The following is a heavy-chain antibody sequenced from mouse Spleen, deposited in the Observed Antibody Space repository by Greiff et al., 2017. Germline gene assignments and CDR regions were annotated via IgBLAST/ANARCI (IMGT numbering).Heavy chain of an antibody. J-gene: IGHJ3*01. Sequence: VKLMESGAELARPGASVKLSCKASGYTFTSYGISWVKQRTGQGLEWIGEIYPRSGNTYYNEKFKGKATLTADKSSSTAYMELRSLTSEDSAVYFCARSGMITKEWFAYWGQGTLVTVSA. D-gene: IGHD2-4*01. V-gene: IGHV1-81*01. CDR3: ARSGMITKEWFAY. CDR1: GYTFTSYG. CDR2: IYPRSGNT.